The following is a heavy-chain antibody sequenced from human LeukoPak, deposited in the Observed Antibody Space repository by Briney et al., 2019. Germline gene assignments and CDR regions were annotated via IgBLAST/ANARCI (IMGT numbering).Heavy chain of an antibody. D-gene: IGHD1-26*01. CDR3: ARESPLREIDY. J-gene: IGHJ4*02. Sequence: ASVKVSCKASGGTFSSYAISWVRQAPGQGLEWMGWISAYNGNTNYAQKLQGRVTMTTDTSTSTAYMELRSLRSDDTAVYYCARESPLREIDYWGQGTLVTVSS. CDR2: ISAYNGNT. CDR1: GGTFSSYA. V-gene: IGHV1-18*01.